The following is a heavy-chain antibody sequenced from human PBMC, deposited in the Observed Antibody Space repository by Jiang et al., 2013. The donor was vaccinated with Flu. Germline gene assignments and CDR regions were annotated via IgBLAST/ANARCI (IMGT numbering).Heavy chain of an antibody. Sequence: SGAEVKKPGSSVKVSCKASGGTFSSYTISWVRQAPGQGLEWMGRIIPILGIANYAQKFQGRVTITADKSTSTAYMELSSLRSEDTAVYYCEMVVAATMFDYWGQGTLVTVSS. J-gene: IGHJ4*02. V-gene: IGHV1-69*04. CDR2: IIPILGIA. CDR1: GGTFSSYT. D-gene: IGHD2-15*01. CDR3: EMVVAATMFDY.